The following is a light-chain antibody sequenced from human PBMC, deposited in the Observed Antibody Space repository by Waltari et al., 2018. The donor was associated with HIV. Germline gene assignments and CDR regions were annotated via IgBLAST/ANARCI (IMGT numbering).Light chain of an antibody. CDR1: QSVRSN. CDR3: QQYNNWWT. V-gene: IGKV3-15*01. Sequence: EIVMTQSPATLSVSPGERATLSCRASQSVRSNLAWYQQKPGQAPRLLIYDASTRATGIPARFSGSGSGTEFSLTVSSLQSEDFAVYYCQQYNNWWTFGQGTKVENK. CDR2: DAS. J-gene: IGKJ1*01.